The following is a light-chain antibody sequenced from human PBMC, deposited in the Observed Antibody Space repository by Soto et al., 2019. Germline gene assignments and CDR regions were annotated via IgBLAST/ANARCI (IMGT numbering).Light chain of an antibody. V-gene: IGLV2-11*01. CDR2: DVT. J-gene: IGLJ1*01. Sequence: QSALTQPRPVSVSPGQSATVSCTGTANDVGGHNYVSWYQQHPGEAPKLLIYDVTERPSGVPDRFSGSKSGNTASLTISGLQTEDEADYYCYSYAGTYTFVFGTGTKVTVL. CDR1: ANDVGGHNY. CDR3: YSYAGTYTFV.